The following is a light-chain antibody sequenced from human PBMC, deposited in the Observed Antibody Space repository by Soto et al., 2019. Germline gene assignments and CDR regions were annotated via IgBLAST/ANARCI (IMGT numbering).Light chain of an antibody. CDR2: DVS. CDR3: CSYAGSYNLV. Sequence: QSALTQPRSVSGSPGQSVTISCTGTSSDVGSYNFVSWYQQHPGRAPKVMIYDVSKRPSGVPDRLSGSKSGNTASLTISGLQAEDEADYYCCSYAGSYNLVFGGGTKLTVL. V-gene: IGLV2-11*01. CDR1: SSDVGSYNF. J-gene: IGLJ2*01.